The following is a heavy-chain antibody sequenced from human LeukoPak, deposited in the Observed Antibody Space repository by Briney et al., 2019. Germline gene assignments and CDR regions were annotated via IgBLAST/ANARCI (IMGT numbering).Heavy chain of an antibody. J-gene: IGHJ3*02. Sequence: PSETLSLTCAVYGGSFSGYYWSWIRQPPGKGLEWIGEINHSGSTNYNPSLKSRVTISVDTSKNQFSLKLSSVTAADTAVYYCASSNGGNAFDIWGQGTMVTVSS. V-gene: IGHV4-34*01. D-gene: IGHD3-16*01. CDR2: INHSGST. CDR1: GGSFSGYY. CDR3: ASSNGGNAFDI.